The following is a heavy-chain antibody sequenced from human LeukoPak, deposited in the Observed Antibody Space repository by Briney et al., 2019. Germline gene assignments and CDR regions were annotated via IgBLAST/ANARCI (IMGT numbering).Heavy chain of an antibody. V-gene: IGHV1-18*01. CDR2: ISGYNGNT. D-gene: IGHD5-24*01. CDR1: GYTFINYG. CDR3: ARVADAYNPALNFESSIRGYYYYMDV. J-gene: IGHJ6*03. Sequence: ASVKVSCKAFGYTFINYGISWVRQAPGQGLEWMGWISGYNGNTNRVQKFQGRVTMTTDTSTSTAYMELRSLRSDDTAVYYCARVADAYNPALNFESSIRGYYYYMDVWGKGTTVTISS.